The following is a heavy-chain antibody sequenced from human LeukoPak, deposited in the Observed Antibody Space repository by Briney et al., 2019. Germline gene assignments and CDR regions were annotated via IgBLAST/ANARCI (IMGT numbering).Heavy chain of an antibody. V-gene: IGHV3-30*19. Sequence: PGGSLRLSCAASGSTFSTYGMNWVRQAPGKGLEWVAFIDYGGSYKYYADSAKGRFTISRDNSRNTLYLQMNSLRVEDTAVYYCARTRDDSGCFDLWGQGTLVTVSS. J-gene: IGHJ4*02. D-gene: IGHD6-19*01. CDR2: IDYGGSYK. CDR3: ARTRDDSGCFDL. CDR1: GSTFSTYG.